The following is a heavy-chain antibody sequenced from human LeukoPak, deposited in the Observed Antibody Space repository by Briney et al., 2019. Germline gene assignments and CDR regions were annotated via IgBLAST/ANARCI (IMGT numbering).Heavy chain of an antibody. CDR3: ARDQDDYFDY. CDR2: IKQDGSEK. V-gene: IGHV3-7*03. D-gene: IGHD2-15*01. CDR1: GFTFSSYW. J-gene: IGHJ4*02. Sequence: PGGSLRLSCAASGFTFSSYWTSWVRQAPGKGLEWVANIKQDGSEKYYVDSVKGRFTISRDNAKNSLYLQMNSLRAEDTAVYYCARDQDDYFDYWGQGTLVTVSS.